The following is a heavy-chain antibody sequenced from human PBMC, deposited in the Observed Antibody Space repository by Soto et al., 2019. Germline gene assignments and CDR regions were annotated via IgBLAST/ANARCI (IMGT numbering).Heavy chain of an antibody. V-gene: IGHV2-5*02. J-gene: IGHJ4*02. CDR3: AHRVLRTVFGLVTTTAIYFDF. CDR1: GFSLTTSGVG. D-gene: IGHD3-3*01. CDR2: IYWDDDK. Sequence: QITLNESGPTVVRPTETLTLTCRFSGFSLTTSGVGVGWIRQSPGKAPEWLALIYWDDDKRYSASLNSRLTTTKDTAKNQVVLTVSDLDPTDTATYYCAHRVLRTVFGLVTTTAIYFDFWGQGTPVAVSS.